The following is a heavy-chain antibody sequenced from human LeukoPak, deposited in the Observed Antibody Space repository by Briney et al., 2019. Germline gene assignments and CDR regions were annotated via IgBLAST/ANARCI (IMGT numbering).Heavy chain of an antibody. CDR2: IYNSGST. CDR3: ARDKGHYWYCDP. CDR1: DGSITSYY. V-gene: IGHV4-59*01. J-gene: IGHJ2*01. Sequence: SETLSLPCTVSDGSITSYYWNCIGQPPGTGLEWIGNIYNSGSTDYNPFLKSRVTISLNTSTNQISLKLSSVTAADTAVCDCARDKGHYWYCDPWGRGTLVTVSS.